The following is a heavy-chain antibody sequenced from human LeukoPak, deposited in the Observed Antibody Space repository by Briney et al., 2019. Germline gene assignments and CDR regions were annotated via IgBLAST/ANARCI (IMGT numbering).Heavy chain of an antibody. CDR2: IWYDGGNK. Sequence: GGSLRLSCAASGFTFSSYGMHWVRQAPGKGLEWAAVIWYDGGNKYYADSVKGRFTISRDNSKNTLYLQMNSLRAEDTAVYYCARDPTEGIVAATDYGMDVWGQGTTVTVSS. V-gene: IGHV3-33*01. CDR1: GFTFSSYG. J-gene: IGHJ6*02. D-gene: IGHD2-15*01. CDR3: ARDPTEGIVAATDYGMDV.